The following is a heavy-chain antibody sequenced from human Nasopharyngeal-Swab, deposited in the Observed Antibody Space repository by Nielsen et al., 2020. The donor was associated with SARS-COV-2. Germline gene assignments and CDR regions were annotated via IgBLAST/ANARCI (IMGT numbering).Heavy chain of an antibody. Sequence: VRQAPGKGLEWVSAISGSGGSTFYADSVKGRFTISRDSSKNTLYLQMNSLRAEDTAVYYCAKDITTFGVVIASFDYWGQGTLVTVSS. D-gene: IGHD3-3*01. CDR3: AKDITTFGVVIASFDY. V-gene: IGHV3-23*01. J-gene: IGHJ4*02. CDR2: ISGSGGST.